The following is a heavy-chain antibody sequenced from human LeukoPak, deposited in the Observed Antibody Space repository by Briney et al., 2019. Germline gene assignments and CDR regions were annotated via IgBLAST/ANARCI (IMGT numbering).Heavy chain of an antibody. J-gene: IGHJ4*02. D-gene: IGHD3-10*01. Sequence: GASVKVSCKASGYTLSDYGISWVRQAPGQGLEWMGWINTYNGATNYSPKLQGRVTMTTDRSSNTAYMELRSLRSDDTAVYYCARTFGQFHPQYYFDYWGQGTLVTASS. CDR3: ARTFGQFHPQYYFDY. CDR2: INTYNGAT. V-gene: IGHV1-18*01. CDR1: GYTLSDYG.